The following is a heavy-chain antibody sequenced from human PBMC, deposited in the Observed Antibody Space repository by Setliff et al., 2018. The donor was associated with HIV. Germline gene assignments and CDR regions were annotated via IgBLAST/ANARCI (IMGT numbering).Heavy chain of an antibody. CDR1: GGSISSSSYY. CDR2: INHSGST. D-gene: IGHD2-15*01. Sequence: SETLSLTCTVSGGSISSSSYYWGWIRQPPGKGLEWIGEINHSGSTNYNPSLKSRVTISVDTSKNQFSLKLNSVTAADTAVYYCARWAVAASDYWGQGTLVTVS. J-gene: IGHJ4*02. V-gene: IGHV4-39*07. CDR3: ARWAVAASDY.